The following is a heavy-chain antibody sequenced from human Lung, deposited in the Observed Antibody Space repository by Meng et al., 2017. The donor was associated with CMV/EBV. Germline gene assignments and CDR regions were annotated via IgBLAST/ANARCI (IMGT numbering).Heavy chain of an antibody. Sequence: GESLKISCATSGFTFSSYSMNWVRQAPGKGLEWVSFISSTSRYIFYADSVKGRFTISRDNAKNSVYIQMNSLRVEDTAVYYCAGAFRGGYYTNDYLGQGPLVTVSS. J-gene: IGHJ4*02. CDR2: ISSTSRYI. V-gene: IGHV3-21*01. CDR1: GFTFSSYS. D-gene: IGHD3-3*01. CDR3: AGAFRGGYYTNDY.